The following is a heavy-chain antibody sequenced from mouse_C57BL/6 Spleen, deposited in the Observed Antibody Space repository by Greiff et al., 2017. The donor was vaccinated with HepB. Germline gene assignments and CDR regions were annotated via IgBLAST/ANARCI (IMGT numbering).Heavy chain of an antibody. CDR3: AREGAAHGYFDY. V-gene: IGHV1-76*01. Sequence: QVQLKESGAELVRPGASVKLSCKASGYTFTDYYINWVKQRPGQGLEWIARIYPGSGNTYYNEKFKGKATLTAEKSSSTAYMQLSSLTSEDSAVYFCAREGAAHGYFDYWGQGTTLTVSS. D-gene: IGHD3-2*02. CDR1: GYTFTDYY. J-gene: IGHJ2*01. CDR2: IYPGSGNT.